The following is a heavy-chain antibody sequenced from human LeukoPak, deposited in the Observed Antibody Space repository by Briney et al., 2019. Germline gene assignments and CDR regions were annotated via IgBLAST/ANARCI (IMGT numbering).Heavy chain of an antibody. V-gene: IGHV3-7*01. J-gene: IGHJ4*02. D-gene: IGHD6-19*01. CDR3: AREGTNWRPESSGWTTN. CDR1: GFTFSSYW. CDR2: IKQDGSEK. Sequence: PGGSLRLSCAASGFTFSSYWMSWVRQAPGKGLEWVANIKQDGSEKYYVDSVKGRFTISRDNAKNSLYLQMNSLRAEDTAVYYCAREGTNWRPESSGWTTNWGQGTLVTVSS.